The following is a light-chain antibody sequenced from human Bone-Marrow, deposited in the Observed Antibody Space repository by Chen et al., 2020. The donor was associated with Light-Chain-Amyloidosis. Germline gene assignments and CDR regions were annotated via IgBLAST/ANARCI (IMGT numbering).Light chain of an antibody. CDR2: DDS. CDR3: QVWDRSSDRPV. J-gene: IGLJ3*02. CDR1: NIGSTS. Sequence: SYVMTQPSSVSVAQGQTATIAWGGNNIGSTSVPWYQQTPGQAPLLVVYDDSDRPSGIPVRLSGSNSGNTATLTISRVEAGDEADYYCQVWDRSSDRPVFGGGTKLTVL. V-gene: IGLV3-21*02.